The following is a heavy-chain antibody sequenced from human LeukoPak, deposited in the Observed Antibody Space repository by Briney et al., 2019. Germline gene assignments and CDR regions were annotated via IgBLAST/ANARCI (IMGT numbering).Heavy chain of an antibody. V-gene: IGHV3-23*01. CDR1: GFTFSSYG. D-gene: IGHD2-15*01. CDR2: ISGSGGST. CDR3: AKGRYCSGGSCWYFDY. Sequence: GGSLRVSCAASGFTFSSYGMSWVRQAPGKGLEWVSAISGSGGSTYYADSVKGRFTISRDNSKNTLYLQMNSLRAEDTAVYYCAKGRYCSGGSCWYFDYWGQGTLVTVSS. J-gene: IGHJ4*02.